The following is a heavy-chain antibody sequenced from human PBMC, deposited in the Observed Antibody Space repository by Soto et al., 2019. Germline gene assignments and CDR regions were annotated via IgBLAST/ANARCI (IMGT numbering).Heavy chain of an antibody. CDR1: GGSISSDIYH. V-gene: IGHV4-30-4*01. CDR2: IYYSGSI. CDR3: ARGDDGGDRDNYGLDV. J-gene: IGHJ6*02. D-gene: IGHD2-21*02. Sequence: QVHLQQSGPGLVRPSQTLSLTCTVSGGSISSDIYHWTWIRQSPGKGLEWIGYIYYSGSIFYNPSYKSRFPISVDTSKIQFSLQLSSVTATDTAVYFCARGDDGGDRDNYGLDVWGQGTTVTVAS.